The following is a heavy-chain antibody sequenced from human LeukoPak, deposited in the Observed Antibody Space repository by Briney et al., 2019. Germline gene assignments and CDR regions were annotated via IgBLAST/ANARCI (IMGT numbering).Heavy chain of an antibody. Sequence: GGSLRLSCAASGFTFSDYYMSWIRQAPGKGLEWVSYISSSSSYIYYADSVKGRFTISRDNAKNSLYLQMNSLRAEDTAVYYCASTIFTHGMDVWGQGTTVTVSS. CDR3: ASTIFTHGMDV. D-gene: IGHD3-9*01. CDR1: GFTFSDYY. J-gene: IGHJ6*02. V-gene: IGHV3-11*06. CDR2: ISSSSSYI.